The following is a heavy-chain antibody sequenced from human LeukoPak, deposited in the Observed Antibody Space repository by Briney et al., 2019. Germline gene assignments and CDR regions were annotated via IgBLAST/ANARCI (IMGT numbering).Heavy chain of an antibody. Sequence: GGSLRLSCAASGFTFSSYSMNWVRQAPGKGLVWVSCISSSSNYTYYADSVKGRFTISRDNAKNSLYLQMNSLRAEDTAVYYCARDVSGGRRYTCYFHYWGQGTLATVSS. J-gene: IGHJ4*02. CDR3: ARDVSGGRRYTCYFHY. V-gene: IGHV3-21*01. D-gene: IGHD2-15*01. CDR2: ISSSSNYT. CDR1: GFTFSSYS.